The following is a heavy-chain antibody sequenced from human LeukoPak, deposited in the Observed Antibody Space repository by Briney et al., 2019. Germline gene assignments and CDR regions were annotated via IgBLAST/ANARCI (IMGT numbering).Heavy chain of an antibody. V-gene: IGHV3-15*01. CDR2: IKRKTDGGTT. CDR1: GFTFSNAW. Sequence: GGSLRLSCAASGFTFSNAWMSWVRQPPGRGWEGVGRIKRKTDGGTTDYAAPVKGRFTISRDDSKNTLYLQMNSLKTEDTAVYYCTTDGYMYYFDYWGQGTLVTVSS. J-gene: IGHJ4*02. CDR3: TTDGYMYYFDY. D-gene: IGHD5-24*01.